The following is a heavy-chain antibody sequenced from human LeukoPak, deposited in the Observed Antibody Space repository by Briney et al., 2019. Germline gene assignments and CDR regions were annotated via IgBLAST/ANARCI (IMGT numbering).Heavy chain of an antibody. D-gene: IGHD3-3*01. CDR1: GFTFSSFA. CDR2: ISDNSGNT. V-gene: IGHV3-23*01. J-gene: IGHJ4*02. CDR3: AKANSITIFGVISPVDY. Sequence: GGSLRLSCAASGFTFSSFAMSWVRQAPGQGLEWVSAISDNSGNTYYADSVKGRFTISRDNSKNTLYLQMNSLRAEDTAVYYCAKANSITIFGVISPVDYWGQGTLVTVSS.